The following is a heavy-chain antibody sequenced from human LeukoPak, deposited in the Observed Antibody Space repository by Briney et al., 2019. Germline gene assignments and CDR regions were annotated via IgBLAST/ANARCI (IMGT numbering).Heavy chain of an antibody. CDR2: ISGSGGAT. D-gene: IGHD3-10*01. Sequence: PGGSLRPSCAASGFTFSSYSMNWVRQAPGKGLEWVSGISGSGGATYYADSVKGRFTISRDDPHNTLYLQMNSLRAEDTAVYFCARGGVDYYGSGTYYLMYYFDYWGQGALVTVSS. CDR3: ARGGVDYYGSGTYYLMYYFDY. J-gene: IGHJ4*02. V-gene: IGHV3-23*01. CDR1: GFTFSSYS.